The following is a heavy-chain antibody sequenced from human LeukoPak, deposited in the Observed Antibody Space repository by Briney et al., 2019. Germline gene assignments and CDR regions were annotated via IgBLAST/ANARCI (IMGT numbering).Heavy chain of an antibody. J-gene: IGHJ4*02. CDR3: ASIRDTRGY. D-gene: IGHD3-3*02. CDR1: GASINSYY. CDR2: IYFSAST. Sequence: SQTLSLTCTVSGASINSYYWNWIRQPPGKGLEWNGYIYFSASTDYNPSLTGRVTISADRSKNQFSLKLNSVTAADTAVYYCASIRDTRGYWGQGILVTVSS. V-gene: IGHV4-59*01.